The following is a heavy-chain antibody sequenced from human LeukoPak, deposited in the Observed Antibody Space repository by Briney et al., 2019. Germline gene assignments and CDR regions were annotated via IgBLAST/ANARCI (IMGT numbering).Heavy chain of an antibody. V-gene: IGHV3-21*01. CDR3: ARTAYCGGDCSVSRFDY. CDR2: ISSSGSYI. D-gene: IGHD2-21*02. CDR1: GFTLHTYS. J-gene: IGHJ4*02. Sequence: GGSLRLSCAASGFTLHTYSMNWVRQAPGKGLEWASSISSSGSYIHYADSVKGRFTISRDKGKNSLYLQMNSLRAEDTAVYYCARTAYCGGDCSVSRFDYWGQGTLVTVSS.